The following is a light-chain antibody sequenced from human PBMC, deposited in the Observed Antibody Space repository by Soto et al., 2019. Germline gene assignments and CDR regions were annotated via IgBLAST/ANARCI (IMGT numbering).Light chain of an antibody. J-gene: IGKJ5*01. V-gene: IGKV3-20*01. Sequence: EIVYTQSAGTLSLSPGERATVSCRASQRVSSGYVAWYQQKPGQAPRLLIYGASSRATGIPDRFRASASGTDFTLTISRLEPEDFAVYFCQQYGGSPAITFGQGTRVEIK. CDR1: QRVSSGY. CDR2: GAS. CDR3: QQYGGSPAIT.